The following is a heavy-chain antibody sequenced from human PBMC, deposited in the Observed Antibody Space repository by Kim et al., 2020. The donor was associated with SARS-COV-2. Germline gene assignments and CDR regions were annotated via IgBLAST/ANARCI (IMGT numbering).Heavy chain of an antibody. CDR3: AKGFAATYYPLDY. CDR2: ISSTGENT. V-gene: IGHV3-23*01. CDR1: GFIFSRFG. Sequence: GGSLRLSCATSGFIFSRFGMSWVRQAPGKGLEWVSSISSTGENTYYADSVRGRFTISRDSSENTLYLQMNSRRAEDTAIYFCAKGFAATYYPLDYWGQGILVTVSP. D-gene: IGHD3-22*01. J-gene: IGHJ4*02.